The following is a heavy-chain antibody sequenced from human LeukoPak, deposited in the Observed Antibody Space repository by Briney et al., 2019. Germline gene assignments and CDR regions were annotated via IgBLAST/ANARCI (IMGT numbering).Heavy chain of an antibody. CDR3: ASTPLRGTYSSGWYRVVNFDY. J-gene: IGHJ4*02. CDR2: IGVTGSPT. V-gene: IGHV3-48*01. D-gene: IGHD6-19*01. CDR1: GFSLSHYS. Sequence: GGSLRLSCAASGFSLSHYSVTWVRQASGKGLEWVSYIGVTGSPTYYADSVKARFTISRDDAKESLYLQMNSLRAEDTAVYYCASTPLRGTYSSGWYRVVNFDYWGQGTLVTVSS.